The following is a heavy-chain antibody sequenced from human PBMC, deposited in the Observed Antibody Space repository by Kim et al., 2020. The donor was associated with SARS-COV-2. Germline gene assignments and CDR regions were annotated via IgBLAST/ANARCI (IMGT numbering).Heavy chain of an antibody. CDR1: GGSISSGGYY. Sequence: SETLSLTCTVSGGSISSGGYYWSWIRQHPGKGLEWIGYIYYSGSTYYNPSLKSRVTISVDTSKNQFSLKLSSVTAADTAVYYCARGSPATYYYDSSGYPLDYWGQGALVSVSS. D-gene: IGHD3-22*01. CDR3: ARGSPATYYYDSSGYPLDY. V-gene: IGHV4-31*03. CDR2: IYYSGST. J-gene: IGHJ4*02.